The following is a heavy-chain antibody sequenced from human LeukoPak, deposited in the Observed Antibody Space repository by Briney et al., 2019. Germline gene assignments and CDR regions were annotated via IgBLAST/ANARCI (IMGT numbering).Heavy chain of an antibody. CDR3: ARDYGGSSPFDY. Sequence: PGGSLRLSCAASGFTFSSYAMHWVRQAPGKGLEWVAVISYDGSNKYYADSVKGRFTISRDNAKNSLYLQMNSLRADDTAVYYCARDYGGSSPFDYWGQGTLVTVSS. D-gene: IGHD4-23*01. CDR2: ISYDGSNK. V-gene: IGHV3-30*04. CDR1: GFTFSSYA. J-gene: IGHJ4*02.